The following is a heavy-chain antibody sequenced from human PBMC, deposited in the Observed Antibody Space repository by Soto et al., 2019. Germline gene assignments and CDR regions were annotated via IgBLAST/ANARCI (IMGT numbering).Heavy chain of an antibody. CDR2: ISGSGGST. CDR1: GFTFSSYA. D-gene: IGHD2-8*01. CDR3: AKVVMVYAIPEDYYFDY. Sequence: GGSLRLSCAASGFTFSSYAMSWVRQAPGKGLEWVSAISGSGGSTYYADSVKGRFTISRDNSKNTLYLQMNSLRAEDTAVYYCAKVVMVYAIPEDYYFDYWGQGTLVTVSS. J-gene: IGHJ4*02. V-gene: IGHV3-23*01.